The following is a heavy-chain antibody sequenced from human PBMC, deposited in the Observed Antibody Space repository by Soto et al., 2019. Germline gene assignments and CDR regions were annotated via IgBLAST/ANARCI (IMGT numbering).Heavy chain of an antibody. V-gene: IGHV1-69*13. J-gene: IGHJ6*02. D-gene: IGHD3-10*01. CDR3: ARDRPITMVRDYGMDV. CDR2: IIPIFGTA. CDR1: GGTFSSYS. Sequence: SVKVSCEASGGTFSSYSISWVLQAPGQGLEWMGGIIPIFGTANYAQKFQGRVTITADESTSTAYMELSSLRSEDTAVYYCARDRPITMVRDYGMDVWGQGTTVTVSS.